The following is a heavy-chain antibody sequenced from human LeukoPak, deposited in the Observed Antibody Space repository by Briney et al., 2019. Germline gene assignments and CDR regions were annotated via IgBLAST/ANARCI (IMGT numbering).Heavy chain of an antibody. J-gene: IGHJ6*02. CDR1: GYTFTSYD. CDR3: ARGMDCSSTSCYLYYYYYYGMDV. V-gene: IGHV1-8*01. Sequence: GASVKVSCKASGYTFTSYDINWVRQATGQGLEWMGWMNPNSGNTGYAQKFQGRVTMTGNTSISTAYMELSSLRSEDTAVYYCARGMDCSSTSCYLYYYYYYGMDVWGQGTTVTVSS. D-gene: IGHD2-2*01. CDR2: MNPNSGNT.